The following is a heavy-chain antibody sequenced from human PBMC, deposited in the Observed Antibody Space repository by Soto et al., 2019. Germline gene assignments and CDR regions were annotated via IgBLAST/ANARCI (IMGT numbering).Heavy chain of an antibody. J-gene: IGHJ6*02. CDR3: ARVEYYDFWSGYSQHKTIYYGMDV. CDR2: INHSGST. V-gene: IGHV4-34*01. Sequence: LETLSLTCAVYGGSFSGYYWSWIRQPPGKGLEWIGEINHSGSTNYNPSLKSRVTISVDTSKNQFSLKLSSVTAADTAVYYCARVEYYDFWSGYSQHKTIYYGMDVWGQGTTVTVSS. CDR1: GGSFSGYY. D-gene: IGHD3-3*01.